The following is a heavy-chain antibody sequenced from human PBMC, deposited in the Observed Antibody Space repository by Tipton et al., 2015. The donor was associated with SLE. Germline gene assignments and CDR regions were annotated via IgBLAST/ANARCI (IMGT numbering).Heavy chain of an antibody. CDR3: ARRVSSSSKIDY. CDR1: GGSFSGYF. D-gene: IGHD6-13*01. V-gene: IGHV4-34*01. J-gene: IGHJ4*02. Sequence: TLSLTCAVYGGSFSGYFWSWIRQPPGKGLEWVGENSHNGSPKFRPSLKSRVTISVDTSKNQFSLRLSSVPAADTAVYFCARRVSSSSKIDYWGQGTLVTVSS. CDR2: NSHNGSP.